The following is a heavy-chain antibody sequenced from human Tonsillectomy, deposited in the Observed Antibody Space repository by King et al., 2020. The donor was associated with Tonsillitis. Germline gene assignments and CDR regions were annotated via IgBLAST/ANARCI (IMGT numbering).Heavy chain of an antibody. CDR2: IRSRANNYAT. D-gene: IGHD4-17*01. CDR3: TRCAAPEYGAYGDY. J-gene: IGHJ4*02. CDR1: GFTFSGSA. V-gene: IGHV3-73*02. Sequence: VQLVESGGGLVQPGGSLKLSCAASGFTFSGSAMRWVRQVSGKGLEWVGRIRSRANNYATAYAASVKGRITISRDDSKNRAYLRMNSLKTEDTAVYYCTRCAAPEYGAYGDYWGQGTRVTDSS.